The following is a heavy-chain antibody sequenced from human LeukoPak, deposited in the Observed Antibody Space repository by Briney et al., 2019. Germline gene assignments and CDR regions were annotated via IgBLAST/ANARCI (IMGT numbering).Heavy chain of an antibody. Sequence: PGGSLRLSCAASGFTFSNYDMHWVRQAPGEGLEYVSAISSNEGSTYYAISVKGRFTISRDNSKNTLYLQMGSLRAEDMAVYYCARDTPSGYYFDYWGQGILVTVSS. CDR1: GFTFSNYD. D-gene: IGHD3-22*01. J-gene: IGHJ4*02. CDR3: ARDTPSGYYFDY. V-gene: IGHV3-64*01. CDR2: ISSNEGST.